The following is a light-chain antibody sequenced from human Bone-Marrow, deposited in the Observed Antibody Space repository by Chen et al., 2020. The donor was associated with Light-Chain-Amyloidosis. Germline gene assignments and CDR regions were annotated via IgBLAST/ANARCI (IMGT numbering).Light chain of an antibody. Sequence: SYELTQPPSVAVSPGQTARITCSGDDLPTQYAYWYQQKPGQAPVLVIHRDNEMPSGISERFSGSSSGTTATLTISGVQAEDEADYHCQSADSSGTYEVIFGGGTKLTVL. CDR3: QSADSSGTYEVI. CDR2: RDN. CDR1: DLPTQY. V-gene: IGLV3-25*03. J-gene: IGLJ2*01.